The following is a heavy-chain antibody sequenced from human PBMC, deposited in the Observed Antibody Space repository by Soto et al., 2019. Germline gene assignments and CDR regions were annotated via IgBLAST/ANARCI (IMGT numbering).Heavy chain of an antibody. J-gene: IGHJ4*02. V-gene: IGHV3-73*01. Sequence: GGSLRLSCAASGFTFSGSAMHWVRQASGKGLEWVGRIRSKASSYATAYAASVKGRFTISRDDSKNTAYLQMNSLKTEDTAVYYCTRLNYDFWSGYYYFDYWGQGTLVTVSS. D-gene: IGHD3-3*01. CDR3: TRLNYDFWSGYYYFDY. CDR1: GFTFSGSA. CDR2: IRSKASSYAT.